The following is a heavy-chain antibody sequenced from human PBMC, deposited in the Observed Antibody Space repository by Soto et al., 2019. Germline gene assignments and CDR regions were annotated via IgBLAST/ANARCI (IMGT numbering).Heavy chain of an antibody. J-gene: IGHJ6*02. V-gene: IGHV3-7*01. CDR2: IKEDGSEK. CDR3: ARAVGMDV. CDR1: GFTFSSYW. Sequence: EVQLVDSGGGLVQPGGSLRLSCAVSGFTFSSYWMTWVRQAPGKGLEWVANIKEDGSEKYYVDSVKGRFTISRDNAKNSVYLQMSSLRVEDPAVYYCARAVGMDVWGQGTTVTVSS.